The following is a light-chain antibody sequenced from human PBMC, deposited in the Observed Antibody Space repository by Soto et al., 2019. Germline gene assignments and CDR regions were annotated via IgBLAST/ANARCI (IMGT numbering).Light chain of an antibody. V-gene: IGKV1-5*01. J-gene: IGKJ2*01. CDR2: EAS. CDR3: QQYHRLMYP. Sequence: DIQMTQSPSTLSASVGDRVTITCRASQSVRNWLAWYQQKPGKVPKLLIFEASSLEVGVPSRFSGSGSGTEFTLTISSLQADDFATYYCQQYHRLMYPFGQGTKLEIK. CDR1: QSVRNW.